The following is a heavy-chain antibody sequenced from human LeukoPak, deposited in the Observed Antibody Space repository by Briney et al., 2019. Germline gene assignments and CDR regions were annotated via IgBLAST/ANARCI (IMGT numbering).Heavy chain of an antibody. CDR3: ATSLGGCSGGSCYSSYYYYYYMDV. CDR2: IIPIFGTA. V-gene: IGHV1-69*05. D-gene: IGHD2-15*01. CDR1: GGTFSSYA. J-gene: IGHJ6*03. Sequence: ASVKVSFKASGGTFSSYAISWVRQAPGRGLEWMGGIIPIFGTANYAQKFQGRVTITTDESTSTAYMELSSLRSEDTAVYYCATSLGGCSGGSCYSSYYYYYYMDVWGKGTTVTVSS.